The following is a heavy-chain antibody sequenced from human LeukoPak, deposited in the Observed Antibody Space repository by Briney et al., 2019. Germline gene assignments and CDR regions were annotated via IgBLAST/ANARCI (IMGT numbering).Heavy chain of an antibody. CDR2: IYTSGST. Sequence: PSETLSLTCTVSGGSISSYYWSWIRQPAGKGLEWIGRIYTSGSTNYNPSLKSRVTMSVDTSKNQFSLKLSSVTAADTAVYYCARRLRFLVWLDAFDIWGQGTMVTVSS. J-gene: IGHJ3*02. V-gene: IGHV4-4*07. CDR1: GGSISSYY. D-gene: IGHD3-3*01. CDR3: ARRLRFLVWLDAFDI.